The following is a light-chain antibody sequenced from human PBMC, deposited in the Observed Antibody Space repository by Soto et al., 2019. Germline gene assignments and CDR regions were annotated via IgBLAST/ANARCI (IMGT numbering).Light chain of an antibody. CDR3: SSYTSNTVI. Sequence: QSALTQPASVSGSPGQSITISCTGASNDVGAYKFISWYQQQPGKAPKLMIYEVSNRPSGVSNRFSGSKSGNTASLTISGLQAEDEGDYYCSSYTSNTVIFGGGTQLTVL. J-gene: IGLJ2*01. CDR2: EVS. V-gene: IGLV2-14*01. CDR1: SNDVGAYKF.